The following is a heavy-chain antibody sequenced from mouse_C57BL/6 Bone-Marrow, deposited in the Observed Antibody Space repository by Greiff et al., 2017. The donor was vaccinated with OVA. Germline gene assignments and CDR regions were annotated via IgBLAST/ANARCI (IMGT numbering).Heavy chain of an antibody. CDR2: ISSGSSTI. J-gene: IGHJ4*01. CDR1: GFTFSDYG. CDR3: ARRYYGSKKDYYAMDY. V-gene: IGHV5-17*01. Sequence: EVMLVESGGGLVKPGGSLKLSCAASGFTFSDYGMHWVRQAPEKGLEWVAYISSGSSTIYYADTVKGRFTISRDNAKNTLFLQMTSLRSEDTAMYYCARRYYGSKKDYYAMDYWGQGTSVTVSS. D-gene: IGHD1-1*01.